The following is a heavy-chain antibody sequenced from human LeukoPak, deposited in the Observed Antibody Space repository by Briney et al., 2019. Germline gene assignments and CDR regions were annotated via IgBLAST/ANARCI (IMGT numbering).Heavy chain of an antibody. CDR3: AREVRAYYYDSSGYPYFDY. D-gene: IGHD3-22*01. V-gene: IGHV3-21*01. CDR1: GFTFSSYS. J-gene: IGHJ4*02. Sequence: GGSLRLSCAASGFTFSSYSMNWVRQAPGEGLEWVSSISSSSSYIYYADSVKGRFTISRDNAKNSLYLQMNSLRAEDTAVYYCAREVRAYYYDSSGYPYFDYWGQGTLVTVSS. CDR2: ISSSSSYI.